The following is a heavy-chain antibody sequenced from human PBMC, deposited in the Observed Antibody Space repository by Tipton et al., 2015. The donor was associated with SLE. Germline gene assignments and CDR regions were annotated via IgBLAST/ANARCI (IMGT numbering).Heavy chain of an antibody. CDR3: ARGLSSLVGFYYYYYMDV. J-gene: IGHJ6*03. Sequence: TLSLTCTVSGGSISSGSYCWSWIRQPAGKGLEWIGRIYSSGSTNYNPSLKSRLTMSVDTSKNQFSLKLSSVTAADTAVYYCARGLSSLVGFYYYYYMDVWGKGTTVTVSS. CDR2: IYSSGST. D-gene: IGHD2-8*02. V-gene: IGHV4-61*02. CDR1: GGSISSGSYC.